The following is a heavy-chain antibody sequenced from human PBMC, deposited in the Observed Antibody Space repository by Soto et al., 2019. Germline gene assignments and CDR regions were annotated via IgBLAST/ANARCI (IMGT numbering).Heavy chain of an antibody. V-gene: IGHV3-30*03. CDR2: MSRDGGTK. Sequence: QVQLVESGGGVVQPGRSLRLSCAVSGFTVSTYGMHWVRQAPGKGLEWVAVMSRDGGTKYYADSVKGRFTISRDNSRNTLFLEMNSLRGDDMAVYYCTGEGASGYWGQGTLVTVSS. J-gene: IGHJ4*02. CDR3: TGEGASGY. CDR1: GFTVSTYG. D-gene: IGHD2-8*02.